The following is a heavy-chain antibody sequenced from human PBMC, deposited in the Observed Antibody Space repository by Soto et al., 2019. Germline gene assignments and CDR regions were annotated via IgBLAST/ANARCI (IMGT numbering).Heavy chain of an antibody. D-gene: IGHD6-13*01. Sequence: QVQLVESGGGVVQPGRSLRLSCAASGFTFSSYAMHWVRQAPGKGLEWVAVISYDGSNKYYADSVKGRFTISRDNSKNTLYPQMNSLRAEDTAVYYCASCSSSWYYFDYWGQGTLVTVSS. V-gene: IGHV3-30-3*01. J-gene: IGHJ4*02. CDR3: ASCSSSWYYFDY. CDR1: GFTFSSYA. CDR2: ISYDGSNK.